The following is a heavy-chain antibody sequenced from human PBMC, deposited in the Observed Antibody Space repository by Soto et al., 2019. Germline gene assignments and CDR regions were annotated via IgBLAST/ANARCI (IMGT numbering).Heavy chain of an antibody. V-gene: IGHV1-46*01. CDR1: GYTFTSYY. Sequence: ASVKVSCKASGYTFTSYYMHWVRQAPGQGLEWMGRINPSGGSTSYAQKFQGRVTMTGDTSTNTAYMELSSLRSEDTAVYYCATMVRGVIAWFDPWGQGTLVTVSS. CDR2: INPSGGST. CDR3: ATMVRGVIAWFDP. D-gene: IGHD3-10*01. J-gene: IGHJ5*02.